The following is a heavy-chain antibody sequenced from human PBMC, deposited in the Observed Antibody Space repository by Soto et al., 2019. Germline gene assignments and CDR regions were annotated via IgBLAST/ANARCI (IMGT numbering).Heavy chain of an antibody. CDR1: GYPFTSYV. D-gene: IGHD6-13*01. J-gene: IGHJ4*02. Sequence: QVQLVQSGAEVKKPGASVKVSCKASGYPFTSYVISWVRQAPGQGLEWMGWIRPYNGNTKSAQNLQDRVTMTSDTSTSTAYLELGSLTADYTAVYYCARKGVTRSWYGGEHDYWGQGTLVTVSS. CDR3: ARKGVTRSWYGGEHDY. CDR2: IRPYNGNT. V-gene: IGHV1-18*01.